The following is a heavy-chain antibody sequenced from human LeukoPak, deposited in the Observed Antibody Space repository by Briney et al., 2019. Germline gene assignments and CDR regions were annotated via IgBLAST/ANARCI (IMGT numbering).Heavy chain of an antibody. CDR1: EFTFSDYA. Sequence: GGSLRLSCTTSEFTFSDYAMHWVRQAPGKGPEWVGVISADEANVIYRDSLRGRFTISKDPSKNTLFLQMDTLSPEDSAVYYCARDPIGGPPDYLEQWGQGTLVTVSS. D-gene: IGHD3-16*01. CDR2: ISADEANV. J-gene: IGHJ4*02. V-gene: IGHV3-30*04. CDR3: ARDPIGGPPDYLEQ.